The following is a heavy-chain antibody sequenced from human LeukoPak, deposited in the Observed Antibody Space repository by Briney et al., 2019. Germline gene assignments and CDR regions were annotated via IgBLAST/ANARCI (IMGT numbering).Heavy chain of an antibody. Sequence: GGSLRLSCAASGFTFSSYSMNWVRQAPGKGLEWVSSISSSSSYIYYADSVKGRFTISRDNSKNTLYLQMNSLRAEDTAVYYCAKESNGLRYYYGSGNAFDIWAKGQWSPSLQ. V-gene: IGHV3-21*01. CDR2: ISSSSSYI. D-gene: IGHD3-10*01. J-gene: IGHJ3*02. CDR3: AKESNGLRYYYGSGNAFDI. CDR1: GFTFSSYS.